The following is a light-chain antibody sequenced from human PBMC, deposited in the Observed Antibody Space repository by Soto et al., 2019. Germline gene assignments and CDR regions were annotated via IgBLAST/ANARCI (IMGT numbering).Light chain of an antibody. J-gene: IGLJ3*02. CDR3: YSYRGSNAWV. V-gene: IGLV2-14*01. CDR2: EVS. CDR1: SSDVGAYNF. Sequence: QSALTQPASVSGSPGQSITISCTGTSSDVGAYNFVSWYQHHPGTAPKLMIYEVSNLPSGASNRFSGSKSGNTASLTISGLQTEDEADYYCYSYRGSNAWVFGGGTKLTVL.